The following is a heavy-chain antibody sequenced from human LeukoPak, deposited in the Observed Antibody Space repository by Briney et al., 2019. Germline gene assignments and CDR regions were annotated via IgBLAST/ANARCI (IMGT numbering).Heavy chain of an antibody. D-gene: IGHD4-17*01. CDR2: IYSTGST. CDR1: GGSISNGNYY. Sequence: SETLSLTCTVSGGSISNGNYYWGWIRQPPGKGLEWIVSIYSTGSTFYNPSLKSRVTISVDTSKNQFSLKLSSLTAADTAVYYCARGMTTVPSERRKWFDPWGQGTLVTVSS. CDR3: ARGMTTVPSERRKWFDP. J-gene: IGHJ5*02. V-gene: IGHV4-39*07.